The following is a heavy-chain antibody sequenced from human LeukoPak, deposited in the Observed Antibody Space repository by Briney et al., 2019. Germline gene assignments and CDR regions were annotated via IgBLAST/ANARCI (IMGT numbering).Heavy chain of an antibody. CDR2: IYGGGST. D-gene: IGHD3-10*01. CDR1: GFTLSSSS. V-gene: IGHV3-66*01. Sequence: GGSLRLSCAASGFTLSSSSMSWVRQAPGKGLEWVSVIYGGGSTYYADSVRGRFTISRDSSRNTLYLQMNSLRAEDTAVYYCARGLDGSGTYYKVWFDPWGQGTLVTVSS. CDR3: ARGLDGSGTYYKVWFDP. J-gene: IGHJ5*02.